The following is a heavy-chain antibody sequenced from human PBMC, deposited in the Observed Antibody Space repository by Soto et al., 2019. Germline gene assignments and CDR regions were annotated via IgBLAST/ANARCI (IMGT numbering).Heavy chain of an antibody. Sequence: GESLKIFCKGSGYSFTSYWIGWVRQMPGKGLEWMGIIYPGDSDTRYSPSFQGQVTISAAKSISTAYLQWSSLKASDTAMYYCARHQGKYYYDSSVYQRPYYYYYVMDVWGQGSTVTVSS. D-gene: IGHD3-22*01. CDR2: IYPGDSDT. V-gene: IGHV5-51*01. CDR3: ARHQGKYYYDSSVYQRPYYYYYVMDV. J-gene: IGHJ6*02. CDR1: GYSFTSYW.